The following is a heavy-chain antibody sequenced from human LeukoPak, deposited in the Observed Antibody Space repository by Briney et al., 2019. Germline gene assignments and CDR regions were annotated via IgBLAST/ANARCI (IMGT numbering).Heavy chain of an antibody. J-gene: IGHJ4*02. Sequence: GGSLGLSCAASGFTFYNYWMTWVRQAPGKGLEWVANIKQDGSEKYYLGSVRGRFTISRDNTENSLYLQMNSLRADDTAVYYWARVSGGFGTYRVDYWGQGTLVTVSS. V-gene: IGHV3-7*01. CDR2: IKQDGSEK. CDR1: GFTFYNYW. CDR3: ARVSGGFGTYRVDY. D-gene: IGHD1-26*01.